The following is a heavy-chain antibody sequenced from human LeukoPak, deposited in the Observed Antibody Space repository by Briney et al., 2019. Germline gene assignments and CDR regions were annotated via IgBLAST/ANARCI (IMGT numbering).Heavy chain of an antibody. Sequence: SETLSLTCTVSDGSFSDYHWSWIRQPAGKRLEWIGRVYASGYSNYNPSLRSRVTMSLDTPKKQLSLRLSSVTAADTAVYYCARDGLYSNGYSYFDYWGQGTLVTVSP. CDR2: VYASGYS. J-gene: IGHJ4*02. CDR3: ARDGLYSNGYSYFDY. V-gene: IGHV4-4*07. D-gene: IGHD3-22*01. CDR1: DGSFSDYH.